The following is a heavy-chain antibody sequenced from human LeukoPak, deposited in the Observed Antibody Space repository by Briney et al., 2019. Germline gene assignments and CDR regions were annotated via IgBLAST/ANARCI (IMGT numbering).Heavy chain of an antibody. Sequence: SVKVSCKASGGTFSSYAISWVRQAPGQGLEWMGGIIPIFGTANYAQKFQGRVTITADKSTSTAYMELSSLRSEDTAVYYCARYRDGYKGDYNWFDPWGQGTLVTVSS. D-gene: IGHD5-24*01. CDR3: ARYRDGYKGDYNWFDP. CDR2: IIPIFGTA. J-gene: IGHJ5*02. CDR1: GGTFSSYA. V-gene: IGHV1-69*06.